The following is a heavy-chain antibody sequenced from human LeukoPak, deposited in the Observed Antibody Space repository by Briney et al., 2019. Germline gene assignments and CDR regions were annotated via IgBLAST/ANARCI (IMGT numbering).Heavy chain of an antibody. CDR3: ARDGADSSGYYYKSLLFDY. D-gene: IGHD3-22*01. CDR2: ISSSGSTI. CDR1: GFTFSSYE. J-gene: IGHJ4*02. Sequence: GGSLRLSCAASGFTFSSYEMNWVRQAPGKGLEWVSYISSSGSTIYYADSVKGRLTVSRDNAKNSLYLQMNSLRAEDTAVYYCARDGADSSGYYYKSLLFDYWGQGTLVTVSS. V-gene: IGHV3-48*03.